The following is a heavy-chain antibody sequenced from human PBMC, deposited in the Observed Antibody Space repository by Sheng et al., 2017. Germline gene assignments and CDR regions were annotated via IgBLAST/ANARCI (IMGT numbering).Heavy chain of an antibody. CDR1: GFTFSSYA. CDR2: IRNSGGST. D-gene: IGHD3-10*01. CDR3: AKVDIPGSGDYWYFDL. Sequence: EVQLVESGGGLVQSGGSLRLSCAASGFTFSSYAMIWVRQAPGKGLEWVSAIRNSGGSTYYAESVKGRFTISRDNSKNTLYLQMNSLRADDTAVYHCAKVDIPGSGDYWYFDLWGRGTLVTVSS. V-gene: IGHV3-23*04. J-gene: IGHJ2*01.